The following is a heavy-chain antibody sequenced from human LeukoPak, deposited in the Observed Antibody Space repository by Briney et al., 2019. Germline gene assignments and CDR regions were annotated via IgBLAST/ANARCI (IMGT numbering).Heavy chain of an antibody. Sequence: SGPTLVNPTQTLTLTCTFSGFSLSTSGVGVGWIRQPPGKALEWLALIYWDDDKRYSPSLKSRLTITKDTSKNQVVLTMTNMDPVDTATYYCAHRRSDYGDCGWDAFDIWGQGTMVTVSS. V-gene: IGHV2-5*02. J-gene: IGHJ3*02. CDR1: GFSLSTSGVG. CDR2: IYWDDDK. D-gene: IGHD4-17*01. CDR3: AHRRSDYGDCGWDAFDI.